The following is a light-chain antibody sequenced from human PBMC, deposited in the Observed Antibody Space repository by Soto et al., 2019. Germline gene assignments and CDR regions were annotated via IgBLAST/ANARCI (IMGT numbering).Light chain of an antibody. CDR1: QGISTY. Sequence: QMAQSPSSLSASVGDRVCITCRASQGISTYVAWYQQKPGKVPKLLIYAASTLHSGVPSRFSGSGSGTDFTLTISSLQPEDVATYFCQNYDYPPFTFGPGTKVDL. CDR3: QNYDYPPFT. J-gene: IGKJ3*01. V-gene: IGKV1-27*01. CDR2: AAS.